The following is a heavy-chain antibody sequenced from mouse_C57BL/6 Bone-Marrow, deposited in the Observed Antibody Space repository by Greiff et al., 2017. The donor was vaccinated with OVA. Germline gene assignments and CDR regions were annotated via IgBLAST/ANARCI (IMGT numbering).Heavy chain of an antibody. D-gene: IGHD6-1*01. CDR2: INPNNGGT. V-gene: IGHV1-18*01. CDR1: GYTFTDYN. J-gene: IGHJ3*01. Sequence: EVQLQQSGPELVKPGASVKIPCKASGYTFTDYNMDWVKQSHGKSLEWIGDINPNNGGTIYNQKFKGKATLTVDKSSSTADMELRSLTSEDTAVYYCARSGGHNGGWFAYWGQGTLVTVSA. CDR3: ARSGGHNGGWFAY.